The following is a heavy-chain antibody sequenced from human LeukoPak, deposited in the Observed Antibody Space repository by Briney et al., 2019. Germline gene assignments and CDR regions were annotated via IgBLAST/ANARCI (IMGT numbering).Heavy chain of an antibody. J-gene: IGHJ4*02. D-gene: IGHD3-9*01. CDR1: GGSISSSSYY. V-gene: IGHV4-39*07. CDR2: IYHTGST. Sequence: PSETLSLTCTVSGGSISSSSYYWAWIRQPPGKGLEWIGNIYHTGSTYYNPSLKSRVTISVDTSKNQFSLKLSSVTAADTAVYYCARGADLLTGYYVSDYFDYWGQGTLVTVSS. CDR3: ARGADLLTGYYVSDYFDY.